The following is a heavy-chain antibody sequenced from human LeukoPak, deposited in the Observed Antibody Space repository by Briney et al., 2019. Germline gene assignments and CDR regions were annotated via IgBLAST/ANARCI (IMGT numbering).Heavy chain of an antibody. CDR2: IGSSGTTV. CDR3: ARADSTDGFDL. CDR1: GFSFSDHY. J-gene: IGHJ3*01. Sequence: GGSLRLSCAASGFSFSDHYVTWIRQAPGKGLEWVSYIGSSGTTVYYADSVKGRFTISRDNTNSSLYLEMSSLRADDSVVYYCARADSTDGFDLWGQGTMVTVSS. V-gene: IGHV3-11*04. D-gene: IGHD3/OR15-3a*01.